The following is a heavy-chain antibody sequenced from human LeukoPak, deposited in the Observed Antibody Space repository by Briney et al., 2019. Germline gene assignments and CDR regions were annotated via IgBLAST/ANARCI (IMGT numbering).Heavy chain of an antibody. D-gene: IGHD6-6*01. CDR2: MNPNSGNT. J-gene: IGHJ6*03. Sequence: GASVKVSCKASGYTFTGYYMHWVRQAPGQGLEWMGWMNPNSGNTGYAQKFQGRVTMTRNTSISTAYMELSSLRSEDTAVYYCARAGVYRAARGYYYMDVWGKGTTVTVSS. CDR1: GYTFTGYY. V-gene: IGHV1-8*02. CDR3: ARAGVYRAARGYYYMDV.